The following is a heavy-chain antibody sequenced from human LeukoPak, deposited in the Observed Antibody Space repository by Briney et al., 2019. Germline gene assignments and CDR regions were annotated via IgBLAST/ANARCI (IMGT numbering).Heavy chain of an antibody. CDR1: GGSISSSNW. J-gene: IGHJ4*02. D-gene: IGHD4-17*01. CDR3: ARTDYGDYGDDY. Sequence: SETLSLTCAVSGGSISSSNWGSWVRQPPGKGLERVGEIYHSGSTNYNPSLKSRVTISVDKSKNQFSLKLSSVTAADTAVYYCARTDYGDYGDDYWGQGTLVTVSS. CDR2: IYHSGST. V-gene: IGHV4-4*02.